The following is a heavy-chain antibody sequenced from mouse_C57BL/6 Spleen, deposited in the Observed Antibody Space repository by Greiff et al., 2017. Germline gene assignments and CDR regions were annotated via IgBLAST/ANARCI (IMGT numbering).Heavy chain of an antibody. V-gene: IGHV1-26*01. CDR3: ARRGVPFAY. Sequence: EVQLQQSGPELVKPGASVKISCTASGYTFTDYYMNWVKQSHGKSLEWIGDINPNNGGTSYKQKFKGKATLTVDKSSSTAYMELRSLTSEDSAVYYCARRGVPFAYWGQGTLVTVSA. CDR2: INPNNGGT. J-gene: IGHJ3*01. CDR1: GYTFTDYY.